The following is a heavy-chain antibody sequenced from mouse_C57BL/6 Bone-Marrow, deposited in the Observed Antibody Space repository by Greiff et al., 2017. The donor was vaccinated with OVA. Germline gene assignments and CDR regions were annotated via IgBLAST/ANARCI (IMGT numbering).Heavy chain of an antibody. CDR2: IYPSDSET. CDR1: GYTFTSYW. V-gene: IGHV1-61*01. Sequence: QVQLQQPGAELVRPGSSVQLSCKASGYTFTSYWMDWVKQRPGQGLEWIGNIYPSDSETHYNQKFKDKATLTVDKSSSTAYMQLSSLTSEDSAVYYCAIITTVVEGFAYWGQGTLVTVSA. D-gene: IGHD1-1*01. CDR3: AIITTVVEGFAY. J-gene: IGHJ3*01.